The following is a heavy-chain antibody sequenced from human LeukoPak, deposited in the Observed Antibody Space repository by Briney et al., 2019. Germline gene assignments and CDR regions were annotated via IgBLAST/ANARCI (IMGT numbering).Heavy chain of an antibody. J-gene: IGHJ4*02. Sequence: GASVKVSCKASGYTFTSYYMHWVRQAPGQGLEWMGIINPSSGSTTYAQKFQGRVTMTRDTSTSTVYMELSSLRSEDTAVYYCARGYGSPFTFDYWGQGTLVTVSS. CDR3: ARGYGSPFTFDY. CDR2: INPSSGST. CDR1: GYTFTSYY. D-gene: IGHD1-1*01. V-gene: IGHV1-46*03.